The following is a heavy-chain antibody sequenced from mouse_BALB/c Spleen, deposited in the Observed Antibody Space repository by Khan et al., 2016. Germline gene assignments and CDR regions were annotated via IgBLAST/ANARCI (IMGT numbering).Heavy chain of an antibody. V-gene: IGHV14-3*02. CDR1: GFRIQDTY. CDR3: ARMYYGDY. D-gene: IGHD1-1*01. Sequence: EVELVESGAELVKPGASVKLSCTASGFRIQDTYIHWVRQRPEQGLDWIGRIDPPNDNTKYDPKFQGKATITADTSSNTAYLQLSSLTYEDTAVYYCARMYYGDYWGQGTTLTVSS. J-gene: IGHJ2*01. CDR2: IDPPNDNT.